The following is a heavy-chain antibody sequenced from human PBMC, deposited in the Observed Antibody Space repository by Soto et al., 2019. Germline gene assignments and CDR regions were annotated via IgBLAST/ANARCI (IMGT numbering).Heavy chain of an antibody. Sequence: QVQLVESGGGLVEPGGSLRLSCGASGFTFSDYYMTWIRQAPGKGLEWVSDISCTSYYTNYADSVKGRFIISRDNAKNSLYLQLKNRRAAETAVYYCSRTKSSGRDDSFDIWGQGTMVTVSS. CDR1: GFTFSDYY. CDR3: SRTKSSGRDDSFDI. J-gene: IGHJ3*02. CDR2: ISCTSYYT. V-gene: IGHV3-11*05. D-gene: IGHD1-26*01.